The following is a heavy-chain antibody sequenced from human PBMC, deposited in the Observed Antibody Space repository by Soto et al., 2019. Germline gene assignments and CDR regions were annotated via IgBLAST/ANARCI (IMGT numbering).Heavy chain of an antibody. CDR3: AREGFSYGPKGAVFDH. J-gene: IGHJ4*02. CDR2: IKEDGSDK. CDR1: GFNFRTYW. D-gene: IGHD5-18*01. Sequence: EVQLVESGGGLVQPGGSLRLSYAASGFNFRTYWMSWVRQAPGKGLEWVANIKEDGSDKYYVDSVKGRLTVSRDNAKNLLYLQLNSLRAEDTAVYYCAREGFSYGPKGAVFDHWGQGSLVTVSS. V-gene: IGHV3-7*03.